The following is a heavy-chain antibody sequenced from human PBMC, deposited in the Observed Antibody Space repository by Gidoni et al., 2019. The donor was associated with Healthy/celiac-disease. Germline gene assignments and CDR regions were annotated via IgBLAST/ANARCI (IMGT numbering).Heavy chain of an antibody. CDR2: IYYSGST. CDR3: AREASGYQYYYYYGMDV. J-gene: IGHJ6*02. V-gene: IGHV4-39*02. Sequence: SIYYSGSTYYNPSLKSRVTISVDTSKNQFSLKLSSVTAADTAVYYCAREASGYQYYYYYGMDVWGQGTTVTVSS. D-gene: IGHD3-3*01.